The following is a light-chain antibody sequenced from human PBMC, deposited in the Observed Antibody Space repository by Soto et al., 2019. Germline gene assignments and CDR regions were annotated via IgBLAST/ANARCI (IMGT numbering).Light chain of an antibody. V-gene: IGLV2-14*01. J-gene: IGLJ1*01. Sequence: QSALTQPASVSGSPGQSITISCTGTSSDVGGYNYVSWLQQHPGKVPKLIIYDVSSRPSGVSNRFSGSKSGSTASLTISGLQAEDEADYYCTSYTSSNTHVFGGGTKVTVL. CDR2: DVS. CDR3: TSYTSSNTHV. CDR1: SSDVGGYNY.